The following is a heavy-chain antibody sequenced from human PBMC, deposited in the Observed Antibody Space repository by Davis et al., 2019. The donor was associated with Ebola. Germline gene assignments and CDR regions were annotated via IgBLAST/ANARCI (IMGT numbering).Heavy chain of an antibody. CDR2: IYHSGST. CDR3: ARQSGYCTSITCLYYYAMDV. D-gene: IGHD2-2*01. V-gene: IGHV4-4*02. CDR1: GGSISSSNW. J-gene: IGHJ6*02. Sequence: PSETLSLTCAVSGGSISSSNWWTWVRQPPGKGLEWIGEIYHSGSTNYNPSLKSRVTISVDKSKDQFSLKLSSVTAADTAVYYCARQSGYCTSITCLYYYAMDVWGQGTTVTVSS.